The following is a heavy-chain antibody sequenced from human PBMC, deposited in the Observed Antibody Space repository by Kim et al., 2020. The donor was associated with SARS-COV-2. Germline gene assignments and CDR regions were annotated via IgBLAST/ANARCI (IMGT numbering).Heavy chain of an antibody. D-gene: IGHD3-9*01. Sequence: GGSLRLSCAASGFTFSDYGVTWVRQAPGKGLEWVSSIGGSGATTYYGDSMKGGVTISRDNSKDTLYLQMHSLRAEDTAVYYCAVITGYYYGYWGQGTLVT. J-gene: IGHJ4*02. V-gene: IGHV3-23*01. CDR2: IGGSGATT. CDR1: GFTFSDYG. CDR3: AVITGYYYGY.